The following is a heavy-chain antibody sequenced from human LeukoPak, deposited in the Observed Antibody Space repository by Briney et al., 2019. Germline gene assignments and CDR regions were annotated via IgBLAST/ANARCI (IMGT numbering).Heavy chain of an antibody. CDR3: ARRWTGENAYDI. V-gene: IGHV4-4*09. Sequence: SETLSLTCTVSGGSINNFFRSWIRQPPGKGLERIGHIYSSGSSHYNPSLKSRVTMSVDTSTNQIYLKLTSVTAADTALYYCARRWTGENAYDIWGQGTMVTVS. CDR2: IYSSGSS. D-gene: IGHD3/OR15-3a*01. CDR1: GGSINNFF. J-gene: IGHJ3*02.